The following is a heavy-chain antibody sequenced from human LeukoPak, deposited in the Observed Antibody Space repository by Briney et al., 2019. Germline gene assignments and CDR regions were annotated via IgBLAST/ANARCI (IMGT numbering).Heavy chain of an antibody. CDR1: GFTFNTYA. Sequence: GGSLRLSCAASGFTFNTYAMNWVRQAPGKGLEWVSAIGGSRDTTYYADSVKGRFTISRDNSKTTLYLQMNSLRAEDTAVYYCARLRGWFDYWGQGTLVTVSS. V-gene: IGHV3-23*01. J-gene: IGHJ4*02. CDR3: ARLRGWFDY. D-gene: IGHD6-19*01. CDR2: IGGSRDTT.